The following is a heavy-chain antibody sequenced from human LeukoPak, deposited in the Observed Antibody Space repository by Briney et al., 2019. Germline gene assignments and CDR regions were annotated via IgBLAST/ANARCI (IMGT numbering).Heavy chain of an antibody. Sequence: SSETLSLTCSLSSGSISSYYWTWLRQPPGKTLQWIGNVYFNGDTNFNPSLKSRVTISVDTSNNQFSLKPTSVTAADTAVYYCARQFGLMRSYRHLDHWGPGILVTVSA. V-gene: IGHV4-59*08. D-gene: IGHD3/OR15-3a*01. CDR2: VYFNGDT. J-gene: IGHJ4*02. CDR1: SGSISSYY. CDR3: ARQFGLMRSYRHLDH.